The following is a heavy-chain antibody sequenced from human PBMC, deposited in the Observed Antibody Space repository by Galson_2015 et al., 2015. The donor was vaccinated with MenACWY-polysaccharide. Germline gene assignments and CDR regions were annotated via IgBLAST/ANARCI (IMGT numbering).Heavy chain of an antibody. D-gene: IGHD3-3*01. CDR2: IHYSGDT. CDR3: ARRSQYYGFWSGYSGPGWCDP. CDR1: GDSISTGSYY. V-gene: IGHV4-39*07. J-gene: IGHJ5*02. Sequence: SETLSLTCTVSGDSISTGSYYWDWIRQPPGKGLEWIGSIHYSGDTYYNPSLESRVTIGEDMSKNQFSLNLRSVTAADSAMYYCARRSQYYGFWSGYSGPGWCDPWGQGTLVIVSS.